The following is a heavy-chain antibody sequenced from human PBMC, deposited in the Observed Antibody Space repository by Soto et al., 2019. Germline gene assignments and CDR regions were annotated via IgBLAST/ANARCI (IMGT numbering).Heavy chain of an antibody. J-gene: IGHJ4*02. CDR1: GGSISSYY. Sequence: TLSLTFTVSGGSISSYYWSWIRQPPGKGLEWIGYIYYSGSTNYNPSLKSRVTISVDTSKNQFSLKLSSVTAADTAVYYCARSPWGQLVPFDYWGQGTLVTVSS. D-gene: IGHD6-6*01. CDR3: ARSPWGQLVPFDY. V-gene: IGHV4-59*01. CDR2: IYYSGST.